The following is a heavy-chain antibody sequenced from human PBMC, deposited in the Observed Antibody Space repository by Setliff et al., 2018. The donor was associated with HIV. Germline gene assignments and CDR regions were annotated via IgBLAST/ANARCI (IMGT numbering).Heavy chain of an antibody. CDR3: ASGLFYDY. CDR1: GGSFSGYN. Sequence: SETLSLTCAVYGGSFSGYNWSWIRQTPGKGLEWIGETNHSGSTNHNPSLKSRATISVDTSKNQFSLKLSSVTAADTAVYYCASGLFYDYWGQGALVTVSS. D-gene: IGHD2-21*01. V-gene: IGHV4-34*04. CDR2: TNHSGST. J-gene: IGHJ4*02.